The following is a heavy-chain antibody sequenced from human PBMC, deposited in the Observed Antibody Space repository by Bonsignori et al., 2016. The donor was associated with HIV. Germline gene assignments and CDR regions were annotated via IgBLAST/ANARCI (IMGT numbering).Heavy chain of an antibody. Sequence: EVQLVESGGGLVQPGGSLRLSCAASGFTFSDHYMDWVRQAPGKGLEWVGRNRNKANSYTSQYAASVQGRFTISRDDSKNSLYLQMNSLKTEDTAVYYCARTKEWQLPFDSWGQGTLVTVSS. CDR2: NRNKANSYTS. V-gene: IGHV3-72*01. CDR3: ARTKEWQLPFDS. J-gene: IGHJ4*02. CDR1: GFTFSDHY. D-gene: IGHD1-26*01.